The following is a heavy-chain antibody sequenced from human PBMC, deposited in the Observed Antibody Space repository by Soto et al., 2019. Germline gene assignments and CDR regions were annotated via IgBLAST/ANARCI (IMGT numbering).Heavy chain of an antibody. CDR1: GGSMSEYF. J-gene: IGHJ4*02. CDR3: ARDGYDGSGSPYPAY. D-gene: IGHD3-10*01. V-gene: IGHV4-59*01. Sequence: NPSETLSLTRSVSGGSMSEYFWSWIRQSPGKGLEWIGYIYYLGSTDYNPSLKSRVTISVDTSKRQFSLRLTSVTAADTAVYYCARDGYDGSGSPYPAYWGPGTQVTVSS. CDR2: IYYLGST.